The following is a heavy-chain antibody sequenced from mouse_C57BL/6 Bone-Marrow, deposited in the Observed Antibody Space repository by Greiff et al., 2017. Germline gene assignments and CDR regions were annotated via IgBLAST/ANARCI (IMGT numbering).Heavy chain of an antibody. CDR2: IWGDGST. CDR1: GFSLTSYG. Sequence: VKLMESGPGLVAPSQSLSITCTVSGFSLTSYGVSWVRQPPGKGLEWLGVIWGDGSTNYHSALISRLSISKDNSKSQVFLQLNSLQTDYTATYYCAKPRPLLWYFDVWGTGTTVTVSS. J-gene: IGHJ1*03. V-gene: IGHV2-3*01. CDR3: AKPRPLLWYFDV. D-gene: IGHD2-12*01.